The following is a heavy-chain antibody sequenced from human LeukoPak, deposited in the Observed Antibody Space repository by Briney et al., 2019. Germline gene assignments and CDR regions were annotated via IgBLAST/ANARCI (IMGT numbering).Heavy chain of an antibody. J-gene: IGHJ4*02. CDR2: ISYDGSNK. D-gene: IGHD6-13*01. V-gene: IGHV3-30-3*01. Sequence: GRSLRLSCAASGFTFSSYAMHWVRQAPGKGLEWVAVISYDGSNKYYADSVKGRFTIYRDNSKNTLYLQMNSLRAEDTAVYYCARGSSSSWYDYWGQGTLVTVSS. CDR3: ARGSSSSWYDY. CDR1: GFTFSSYA.